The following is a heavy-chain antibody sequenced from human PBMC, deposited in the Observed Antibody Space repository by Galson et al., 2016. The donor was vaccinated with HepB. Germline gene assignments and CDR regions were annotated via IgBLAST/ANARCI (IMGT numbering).Heavy chain of an antibody. V-gene: IGHV1-69*13. CDR3: ARHVERLLLSNWLDP. CDR2: IIPNFGTA. D-gene: IGHD2-21*01. Sequence: SVKVSCKASGGSFSSYGISWVRQAPGQGLEWMGGIIPNFGTANYAQKFQDRVTITADESTSTAYMALRSLRPEDTAVYYCARHVERLLLSNWLDPWGQGTLVSVSS. CDR1: GGSFSSYG. J-gene: IGHJ5*02.